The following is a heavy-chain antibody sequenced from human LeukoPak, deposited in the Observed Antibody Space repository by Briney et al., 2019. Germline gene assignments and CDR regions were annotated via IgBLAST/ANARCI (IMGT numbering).Heavy chain of an antibody. Sequence: GESLKISCKGSGYSFTSCWIGWVRQMPGKGLEWMGIIYPGDSDTRYSPSFQGQVTISADKSISTAYLQWSSLKASDTAMYYCARRAPTYYYDSSGHNFDYWGQGTLVTVSS. D-gene: IGHD3-22*01. J-gene: IGHJ4*02. CDR2: IYPGDSDT. CDR3: ARRAPTYYYDSSGHNFDY. V-gene: IGHV5-51*01. CDR1: GYSFTSCW.